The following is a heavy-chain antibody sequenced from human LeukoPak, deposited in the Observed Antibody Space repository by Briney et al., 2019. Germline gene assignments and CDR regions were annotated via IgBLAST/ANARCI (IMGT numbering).Heavy chain of an antibody. CDR3: ARGEQRPRNDILTGYRLGY. D-gene: IGHD3-9*01. CDR2: MNPNSGNT. Sequence: ASVKVSCKASGYTFTSYDINWVRQATGQGLEWMGWMNPNSGNTGYAQKFQGRVTMTRNTSISTAYMELSSLRSEDPAVYYCARGEQRPRNDILTGYRLGYWGQGTLVTVSS. CDR1: GYTFTSYD. J-gene: IGHJ4*02. V-gene: IGHV1-8*01.